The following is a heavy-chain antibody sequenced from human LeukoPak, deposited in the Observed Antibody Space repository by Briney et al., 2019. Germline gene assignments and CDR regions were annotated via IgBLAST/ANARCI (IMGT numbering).Heavy chain of an antibody. J-gene: IGHJ4*02. CDR1: GFTFSRYS. D-gene: IGHD2-8*01. CDR3: AKELYYQGYFDY. V-gene: IGHV3-21*01. Sequence: GGSLRLSCAASGFTFSRYSMNWVRQAPGKGLEWVSSISISSNYIYYADSVKGRFTISRDNSKNTLYLQMNSLRAEDTAVYYCAKELYYQGYFDYWGQGTLVTVSS. CDR2: ISISSNYI.